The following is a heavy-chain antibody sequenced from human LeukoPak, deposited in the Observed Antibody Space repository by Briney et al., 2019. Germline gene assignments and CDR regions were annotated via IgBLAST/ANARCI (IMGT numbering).Heavy chain of an antibody. V-gene: IGHV1-18*01. Sequence: GASVKVSCKASGYTFISYGISWVRQAPGQGLEWMGWISANNVNTNYAQKLQCRVTMTTDTSTSTAYMELRGLRSDDTAVFYCARSGIAVAGAFDYWGQGTLVTVSS. CDR1: GYTFISYG. CDR2: ISANNVNT. CDR3: ARSGIAVAGAFDY. D-gene: IGHD6-19*01. J-gene: IGHJ4*02.